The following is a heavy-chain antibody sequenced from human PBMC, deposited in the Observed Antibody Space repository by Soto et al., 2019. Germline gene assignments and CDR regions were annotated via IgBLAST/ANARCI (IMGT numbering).Heavy chain of an antibody. CDR3: ARSSENFYFDY. J-gene: IGHJ4*02. CDR1: GFTFSSYA. Sequence: PGGSLRLSCAASGFTFSSYAMHWVRQAPGKGLEWVAVISYDGSNKYYADSVKGRFTISRDNSKNTLYLQMNSLRAEDTAVYYCARSSENFYFDYWGQGTLVTVSS. V-gene: IGHV3-30-3*01. D-gene: IGHD2-15*01. CDR2: ISYDGSNK.